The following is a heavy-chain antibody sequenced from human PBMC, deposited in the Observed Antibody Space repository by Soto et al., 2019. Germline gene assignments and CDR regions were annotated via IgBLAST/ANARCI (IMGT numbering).Heavy chain of an antibody. V-gene: IGHV5-51*01. D-gene: IGHD2-15*01. CDR1: GYIFIAYW. Sequence: EPLNISCKASGYIFIAYWIGWVRQVPGKGLEWMGIVYPRDSDTRYSPSFQGQVTISADRSTGTAFLQWRSLKASDTALYYCARPPLPGYSIHFNSWGQGTLVTVSS. CDR3: ARPPLPGYSIHFNS. J-gene: IGHJ4*02. CDR2: VYPRDSDT.